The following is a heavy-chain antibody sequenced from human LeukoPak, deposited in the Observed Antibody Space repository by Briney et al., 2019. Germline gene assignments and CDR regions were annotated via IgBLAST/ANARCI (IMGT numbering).Heavy chain of an antibody. CDR2: MNPNSGNT. D-gene: IGHD1-26*01. CDR1: GYTFTSYD. V-gene: IGHV1-8*01. CDR3: ARASSGSYYFDY. Sequence: ASVKVSRKASGYTFTSYDINWVRQATGQGLEWMGWMNPNSGNTGYAQKFQGRVTMTRNTSISTAYMELSSLRSGDTAVYYCARASSGSYYFDYWGQGTLVTVSS. J-gene: IGHJ4*02.